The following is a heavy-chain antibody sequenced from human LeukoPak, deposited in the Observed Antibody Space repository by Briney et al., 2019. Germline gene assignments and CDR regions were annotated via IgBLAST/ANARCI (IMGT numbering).Heavy chain of an antibody. D-gene: IGHD1-7*01. CDR3: ARGHNWNYEADY. J-gene: IGHJ4*02. CDR1: GYTFTSYA. CDR2: INAGNGNT. V-gene: IGHV1-3*03. Sequence: AASVKVSCKASGYTFTSYAMHWVRQAPGQRLEWMGWINAGNGNTKYSQEFQGRVTITRDTSASTAYMELSSLRSEDMAVYYCARGHNWNYEADYWGQGTLVTVSS.